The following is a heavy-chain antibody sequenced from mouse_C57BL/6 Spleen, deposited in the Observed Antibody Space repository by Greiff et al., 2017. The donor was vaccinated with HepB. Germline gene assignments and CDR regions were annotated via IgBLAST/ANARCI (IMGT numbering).Heavy chain of an antibody. CDR2: IDPENGDT. D-gene: IGHD1-2*01. V-gene: IGHV14-4*01. CDR1: GFNIKDDY. CDR3: TTWNGSAWFAY. Sequence: EVQLQQSGAELVRPGASVKLSCTASGFNIKDDYMHWVKQRPEQGLEWIGWIDPENGDTEYASKFQGKATITADTSSNTAYLQLSSLTSEDTAVYYCTTWNGSAWFAYWGQGTLVTVSA. J-gene: IGHJ3*01.